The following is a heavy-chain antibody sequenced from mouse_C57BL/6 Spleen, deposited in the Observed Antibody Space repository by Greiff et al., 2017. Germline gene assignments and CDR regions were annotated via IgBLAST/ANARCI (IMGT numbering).Heavy chain of an antibody. V-gene: IGHV7-3*01. CDR3: ARYDYGSSYVGY. CDR1: GFTFTDYY. Sequence: EVKVVESGGGLVQPGGSLSLSCAASGFTFTDYYMSWVRQPPGTALEWLGFIRNKANGYTTEYSASVKGRFTISRDNSQSILYLQMNALRAEDSATYYCARYDYGSSYVGYWGQGTTLTVSS. D-gene: IGHD1-1*01. J-gene: IGHJ2*01. CDR2: IRNKANGYTT.